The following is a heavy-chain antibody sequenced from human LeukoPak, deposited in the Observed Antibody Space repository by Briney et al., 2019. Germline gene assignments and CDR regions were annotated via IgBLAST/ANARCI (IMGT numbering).Heavy chain of an antibody. V-gene: IGHV3-7*03. D-gene: IGHD3-22*01. CDR2: IERDGSKQ. J-gene: IGHJ5*01. Sequence: GRSLRLSSADSGLTCENYWMDWVREAPGKGMEWVANIERDGSKQYYGHSVRGRFTISRDNARNSVYLQMNSLGVEDTAVYYCARGNSNGGSQYNWFDSWGPGTLVTVSS. CDR3: ARGNSNGGSQYNWFDS. CDR1: GLTCENYW.